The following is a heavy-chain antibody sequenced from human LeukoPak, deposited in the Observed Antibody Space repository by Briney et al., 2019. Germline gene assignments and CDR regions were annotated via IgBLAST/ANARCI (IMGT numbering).Heavy chain of an antibody. V-gene: IGHV5-51*01. CDR2: IYPGDSDT. CDR3: ARRITMVRGVYYFDY. J-gene: IGHJ4*02. Sequence: GASLKISCEGAGYSFTSYWIGWVRQMAGKGLEWMGIIYPGDSDTRYSPSFQGQVTISADKSISTAYLQWSSLKASDTAMYYCARRITMVRGVYYFDYWGQGTLVTVSS. CDR1: GYSFTSYW. D-gene: IGHD3-10*01.